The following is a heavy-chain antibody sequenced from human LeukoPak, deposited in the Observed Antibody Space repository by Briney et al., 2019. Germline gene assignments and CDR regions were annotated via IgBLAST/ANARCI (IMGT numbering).Heavy chain of an antibody. D-gene: IGHD7-27*01. Sequence: SETLSLTCTVSGGSISSSTYFWGWIRQPPGKGLEWIGSIYYYSGSTYYNPSLKSRVTISVDTSKNQFSLKLSSVTAADTAVYYCARDATGLGNYFNYWGQRTLVTVSS. V-gene: IGHV4-39*07. J-gene: IGHJ4*02. CDR2: IYYYSGST. CDR3: ARDATGLGNYFNY. CDR1: GGSISSSTYF.